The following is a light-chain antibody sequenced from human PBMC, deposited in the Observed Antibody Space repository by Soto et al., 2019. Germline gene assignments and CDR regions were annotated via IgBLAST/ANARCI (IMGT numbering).Light chain of an antibody. CDR1: QSINSW. V-gene: IGKV1-5*03. J-gene: IGKJ3*01. CDR2: RAS. CDR3: QHYDSYSGT. Sequence: DIQMTQSPSTLSASVGDRVTITCRASQSINSWLAWYQQKPGKAPKLLIYRASTLEGGVPSRFSGSGSGTEFTLTISSLHPDDFSTYYCQHYDSYSGTFGPGTKVDIK.